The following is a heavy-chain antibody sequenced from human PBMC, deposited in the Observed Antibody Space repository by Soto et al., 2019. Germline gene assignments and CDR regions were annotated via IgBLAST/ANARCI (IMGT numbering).Heavy chain of an antibody. J-gene: IGHJ4*02. CDR3: AKGLAAAGPSYFDY. CDR2: ISGSGGST. V-gene: IGHV3-23*01. Sequence: GGSLRLSCAASGFTFSSYAMSWVRQAPGKGLEWVSAISGSGGSTYYADSVKGRFTISGDNSKNTLYLQMNSLRAEGTAVYYCAKGLAAAGPSYFDYWGQGTLVTVSS. CDR1: GFTFSSYA. D-gene: IGHD6-13*01.